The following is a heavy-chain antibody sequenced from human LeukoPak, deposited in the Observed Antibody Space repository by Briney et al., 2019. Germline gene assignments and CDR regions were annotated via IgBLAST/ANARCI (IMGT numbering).Heavy chain of an antibody. J-gene: IGHJ4*02. CDR2: IRGTGSSS. V-gene: IGHV3-23*01. D-gene: IGHD3-22*01. CDR3: TKEYDYSGYLGQGRGYFDY. Sequence: GGSLRLSSGAPGFTFISYAMASVRQAPGKGLEWVSAIRGTGSSSYYADSVKGRFTISRDNSKSTLYLQMNSLRAEDTAIYFCTKEYDYSGYLGQGRGYFDYWGQGTLVTVSS. CDR1: GFTFISYA.